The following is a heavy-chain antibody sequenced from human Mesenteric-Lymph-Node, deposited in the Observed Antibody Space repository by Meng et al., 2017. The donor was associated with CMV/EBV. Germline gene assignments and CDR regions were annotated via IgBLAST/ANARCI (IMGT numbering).Heavy chain of an antibody. CDR2: ISSSSSYI. V-gene: IGHV3-21*01. CDR1: GFTFSSYS. J-gene: IGHJ6*02. CDR3: ARDNWYDSSGYYYVDYYYYGMDV. Sequence: GGSLRLSCAASGFTFSSYSMNWVRQAPGKGLEWVSSISSSSSYIYYADSVKGRFTISRDNAKNSLYLQMNSLRAEDTAVYYCARDNWYDSSGYYYVDYYYYGMDVWGQGTTVTVSS. D-gene: IGHD3-22*01.